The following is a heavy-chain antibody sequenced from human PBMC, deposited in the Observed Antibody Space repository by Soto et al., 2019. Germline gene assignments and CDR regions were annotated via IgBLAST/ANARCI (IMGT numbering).Heavy chain of an antibody. CDR3: ANLLRG. Sequence: QVQLVESGGGVGQPGRSLRLSCAASGFTFSSYGMYWVRQAPGTGLEWVAVISYDGSNKYYADSVKGRFTISRDNSKNTLYPQMNSLRAEDTAVYYCANLLRGWGQGTLVTVSS. CDR2: ISYDGSNK. CDR1: GFTFSSYG. V-gene: IGHV3-30*18. J-gene: IGHJ4*02.